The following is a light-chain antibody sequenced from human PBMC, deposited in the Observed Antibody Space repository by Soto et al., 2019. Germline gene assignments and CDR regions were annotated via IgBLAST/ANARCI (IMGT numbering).Light chain of an antibody. J-gene: IGLJ3*02. CDR3: AAWDDSLSSPV. Sequence: QSVLTQPPSASGTPGQRVTISCYGSSSNIGINYVYWYQQLPGTAPKLLIYRNNQRPSGVPDRFSGSKSGTSASLAISGLRSEDEADYYCAAWDDSLSSPVFGGGTTVTVL. CDR2: RNN. V-gene: IGLV1-47*01. CDR1: SSNIGINY.